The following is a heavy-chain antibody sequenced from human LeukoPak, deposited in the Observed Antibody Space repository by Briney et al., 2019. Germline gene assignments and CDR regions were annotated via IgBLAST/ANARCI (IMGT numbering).Heavy chain of an antibody. CDR3: AKRNTMIRGGPSFDY. D-gene: IGHD3-10*01. Sequence: GGSLRLSCAASGFSFSSYAMNWVRQAPGKGLEWVSIIFGAGKNTTYYADSVKGRFTVSRDNSKNTLYLQMTNLRPEDTAKYYCAKRNTMIRGGPSFDYWGQGILVAVSS. V-gene: IGHV3-23*03. J-gene: IGHJ4*02. CDR1: GFSFSSYA. CDR2: IFGAGKNTT.